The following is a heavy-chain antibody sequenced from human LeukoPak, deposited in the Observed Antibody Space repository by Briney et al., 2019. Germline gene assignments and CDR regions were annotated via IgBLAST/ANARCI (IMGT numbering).Heavy chain of an antibody. CDR1: GYTFTSYD. CDR2: ISAYNGNT. Sequence: ASVKVSCKASGYTFTSYDINWVRQAPGQGLEWMGWISAYNGNTDYAQKLQGRVTMTTDTSTSTAYMELRSLRSDDTAVYYCARTSRRGEYFDYWGQGTLVTVSS. V-gene: IGHV1-18*01. J-gene: IGHJ4*02. CDR3: ARTSRRGEYFDY. D-gene: IGHD3-16*01.